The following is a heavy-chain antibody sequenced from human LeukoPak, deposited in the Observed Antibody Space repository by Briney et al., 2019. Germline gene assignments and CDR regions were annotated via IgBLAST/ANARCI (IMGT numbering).Heavy chain of an antibody. Sequence: GRSLRLSCAASGFTFDDYAMHWVRQAPGKGLEWVSGISWNSGSIGYADSVKGRFTISRDNAKNSLYLQMNSLRAEDTALYYRAKDMRSAVAATFDYWGQGTLVTVSS. J-gene: IGHJ4*02. D-gene: IGHD6-19*01. CDR2: ISWNSGSI. V-gene: IGHV3-9*01. CDR3: AKDMRSAVAATFDY. CDR1: GFTFDDYA.